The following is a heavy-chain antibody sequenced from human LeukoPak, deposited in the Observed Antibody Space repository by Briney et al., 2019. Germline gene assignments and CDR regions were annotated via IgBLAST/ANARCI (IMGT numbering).Heavy chain of an antibody. Sequence: SETLSLTCTVSGGSISNSNYYWSWIRQPPGKELEWIASINYGGTTYYNPSLKSRVTISVDTSKNQFSLGLSSVTAADTAVYLCARYVVYGSGKYYFDYWGQGSLVTVSS. D-gene: IGHD3-10*01. CDR3: ARYVVYGSGKYYFDY. J-gene: IGHJ4*02. CDR1: GGSISNSNYY. V-gene: IGHV4-39*01. CDR2: INYGGTT.